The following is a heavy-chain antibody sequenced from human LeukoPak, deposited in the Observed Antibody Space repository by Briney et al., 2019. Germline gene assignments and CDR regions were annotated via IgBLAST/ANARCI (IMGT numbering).Heavy chain of an antibody. CDR2: IYYSGST. V-gene: IGHV4-59*11. D-gene: IGHD6-13*01. J-gene: IGHJ6*03. CDR3: ARIGQSAAGTRHYYYYYMDV. Sequence: ASETLSLTCTVSGGSISSHYWSWIRQPPGKGLEWIGYIYYSGSTNYNPSLKSRVTISVDTSKNQFSLKLSSVTAADTAVYYCARIGQSAAGTRHYYYYYMDVWGKGTTVTVSS. CDR1: GGSISSHY.